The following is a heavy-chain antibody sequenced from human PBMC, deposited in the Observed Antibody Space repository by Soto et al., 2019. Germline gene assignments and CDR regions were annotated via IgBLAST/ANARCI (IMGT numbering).Heavy chain of an antibody. J-gene: IGHJ6*02. CDR2: FYNSATT. CDR3: ARAGGGSSSGFYYYGLDV. D-gene: IGHD2-15*01. V-gene: IGHV4-59*01. Sequence: QVQLQESGPGLVKPSETLSLTCTVSGGSMRSYYWSWIRQPPGRGLEWIGYFYNSATTNYNPSLKSLITMSVDTSRNQFSLKLSSLSAADTAMYYCARAGGGSSSGFYYYGLDVWGQGTTVIVSS. CDR1: GGSMRSYY.